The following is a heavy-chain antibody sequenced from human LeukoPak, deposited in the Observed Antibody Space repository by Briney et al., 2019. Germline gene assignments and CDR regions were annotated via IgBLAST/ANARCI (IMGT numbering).Heavy chain of an antibody. Sequence: ASVKVSCKASRGTFSSYAISWVRQAPGQGLEWMGGIIPIFGTANYAQKFQGRVTITADESTSTAYMELSSLRSEDTAVYYCARARYYYDSSGYSHFDYWGQGTLVTVSS. CDR2: IIPIFGTA. CDR1: RGTFSSYA. CDR3: ARARYYYDSSGYSHFDY. J-gene: IGHJ4*02. D-gene: IGHD3-22*01. V-gene: IGHV1-69*13.